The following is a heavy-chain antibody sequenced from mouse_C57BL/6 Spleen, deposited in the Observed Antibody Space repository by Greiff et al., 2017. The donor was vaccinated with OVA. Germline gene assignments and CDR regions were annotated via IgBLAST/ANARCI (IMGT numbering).Heavy chain of an antibody. CDR1: GFNINDYY. CDR2: IDPEDGDT. D-gene: IGHD4-1*01. CDR3: ALTGTDWDVDY. V-gene: IGHV14-2*01. Sequence: VQLQQSGAELVKPGASVKLSCTASGFNINDYYMHWVKQRTEQGLEWIGRIDPEDGDTKYAPNFQGKATIPADTSSITAYLQLSSLTSEDTAVYYCALTGTDWDVDYWGTGTTVTVSS. J-gene: IGHJ1*03.